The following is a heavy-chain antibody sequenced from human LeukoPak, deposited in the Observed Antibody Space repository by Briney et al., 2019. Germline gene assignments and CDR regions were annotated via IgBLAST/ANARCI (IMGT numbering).Heavy chain of an antibody. V-gene: IGHV3-11*01. CDR1: GFTFSDYY. CDR2: ISSSGTTM. J-gene: IGHJ4*02. D-gene: IGHD3-10*01. CDR3: AKGHTYGMI. Sequence: GGSLRLSCAASGFTFSDYYMSWIRQTPGKGLKWLSYISSSGTTMEYAKSVKGRFTISRDNAKDSLYLQMNSLEVEDTAVYYCAKGHTYGMIWGQGTLVSVSS.